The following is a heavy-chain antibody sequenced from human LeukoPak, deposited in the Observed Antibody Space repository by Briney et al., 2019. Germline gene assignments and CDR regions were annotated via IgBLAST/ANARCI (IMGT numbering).Heavy chain of an antibody. Sequence: GGSLRLSCVASGFTFSSSWVDWVRQAPGKGLEWVANIDPDGSKKNYVDSVKGRFTISRDNGKSSLHLQMNSLRAEDTAIYYCARGLSNGGSPYNWFGPWGQGTLVTVSS. D-gene: IGHD2-8*01. J-gene: IGHJ5*02. CDR3: ARGLSNGGSPYNWFGP. CDR1: GFTFSSSW. CDR2: IDPDGSKK. V-gene: IGHV3-7*04.